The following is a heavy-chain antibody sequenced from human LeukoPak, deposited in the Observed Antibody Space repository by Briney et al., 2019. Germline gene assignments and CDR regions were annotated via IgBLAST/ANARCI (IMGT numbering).Heavy chain of an antibody. CDR3: ARDDQLLYSGPFDY. D-gene: IGHD2-2*02. Sequence: GGSLRLSCAASGFTFSSYGMHWVRQAPGKGLEWVAVIWYDGSNKYYADSVKGRFTISRDNSKNTLYLQMNSLRAEDTAVYYCARDDQLLYSGPFDYWGQGTLVTVSS. CDR2: IWYDGSNK. J-gene: IGHJ4*02. CDR1: GFTFSSYG. V-gene: IGHV3-30*19.